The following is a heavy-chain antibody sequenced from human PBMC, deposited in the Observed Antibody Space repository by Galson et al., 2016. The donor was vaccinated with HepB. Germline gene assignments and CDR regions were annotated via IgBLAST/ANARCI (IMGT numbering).Heavy chain of an antibody. V-gene: IGHV1-69*13. CDR2: IVPMFETV. D-gene: IGHD5-18*01. Sequence: SVKVSCKASGGTFSSNSVSWVRQAPGQGLEWMGGIVPMFETVNYAQKFQGRVTVTADESTSTVYMELRSLRSEDTAMYYCARGELHLWLRFDYWGQGSLVTVSS. CDR3: ARGELHLWLRFDY. CDR1: GGTFSSNS. J-gene: IGHJ4*02.